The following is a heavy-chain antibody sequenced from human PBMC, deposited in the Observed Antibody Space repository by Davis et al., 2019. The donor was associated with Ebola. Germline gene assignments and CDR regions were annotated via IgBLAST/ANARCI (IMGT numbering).Heavy chain of an antibody. V-gene: IGHV4-39*02. CDR3: ARDIPFDP. CDR1: GGSIRSSSHY. J-gene: IGHJ5*02. CDR2: VFRTGAT. D-gene: IGHD2-21*01. Sequence: MPSETLSLTCTVSGGSIRSSSHYWGWIRQPPGKGLEWMGSVFRTGATSYNPSLKSRVTISLDTSKNHFSLKLSSVTAADTAVYYCARDIPFDPWGQGTLVTVSS.